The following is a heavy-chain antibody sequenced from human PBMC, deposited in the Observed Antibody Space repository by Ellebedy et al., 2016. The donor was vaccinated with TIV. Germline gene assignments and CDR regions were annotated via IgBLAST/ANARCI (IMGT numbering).Heavy chain of an antibody. J-gene: IGHJ6*02. CDR2: ISSNGGST. D-gene: IGHD6-19*01. CDR3: ARDKQAGWPSRLPMDV. V-gene: IGHV3-64*04. CDR1: GFTFSSYA. Sequence: GGSLRLSCSASGFTFSSYAMHWVRQAPGKGLEYVSAISSNGGSTYYADSVKGRFTISRDNSKNTLYLQMNSLRAEDTAVYYCARDKQAGWPSRLPMDVWGQGTTVTVSS.